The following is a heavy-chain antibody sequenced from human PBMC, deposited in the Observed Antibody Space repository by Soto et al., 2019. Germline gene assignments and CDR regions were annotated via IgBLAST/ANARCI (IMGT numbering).Heavy chain of an antibody. CDR1: GFTFSSYA. CDR2: ISGSGGTT. J-gene: IGHJ4*02. CDR3: AKAGGPMVRGAAFYFDY. V-gene: IGHV3-23*01. Sequence: ILSCAASGFTFSSYAMSWVRQAPGKGLEWVSAISGSGGTTYYADSVKGRFTISRDNSKNTLYLQMNSLRAEDTAVYYCAKAGGPMVRGAAFYFDYWGQGTLVTVSS. D-gene: IGHD3-10*01.